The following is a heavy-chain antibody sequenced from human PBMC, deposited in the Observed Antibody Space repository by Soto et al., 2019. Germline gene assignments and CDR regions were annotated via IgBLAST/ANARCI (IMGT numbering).Heavy chain of an antibody. J-gene: IGHJ4*02. CDR2: IIPIFGTT. V-gene: IGHV1-69*12. D-gene: IGHD6-13*01. CDR1: GGTFSNYA. CDR3: ARVSSSWYKDYFDY. Sequence: QVQLVQSGAEVKKPGSSVKVSCKASGGTFSNYAISWVRQAPGQGLEWMGGIIPIFGTTNYAQRFQGRVTIXAXEXXSTAYMELSSLRSEDTAVYYCARVSSSWYKDYFDYWGQGTLVTVPS.